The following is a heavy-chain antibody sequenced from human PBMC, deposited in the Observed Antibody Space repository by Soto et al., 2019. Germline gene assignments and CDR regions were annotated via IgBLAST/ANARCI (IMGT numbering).Heavy chain of an antibody. CDR3: ARDWFHTVYNYDYGMDV. J-gene: IGHJ6*02. V-gene: IGHV3-7*03. Sequence: GGSLRLSCAASGFAFSIYWMSWVRQSPGKGLEWVANIKQDGSEKYYVDSVKGRFTISRDNAKNSLYLQMNSLRAEDTAVYYSARDWFHTVYNYDYGMDVWGQGTTLTVSS. CDR2: IKQDGSEK. CDR1: GFAFSIYW. D-gene: IGHD2-8*01.